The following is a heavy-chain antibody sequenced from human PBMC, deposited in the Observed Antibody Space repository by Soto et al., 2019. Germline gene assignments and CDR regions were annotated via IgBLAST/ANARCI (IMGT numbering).Heavy chain of an antibody. CDR1: GFTFSSYA. Sequence: GGSLRLSSAASGFTFSSYAMSWVRQAPGKGLEWVSAISGSGGSTYYADSVKGRFTISRDNSKNTLYLQMNSLRAEDTAVYYCAKDLQYSSSWYDYWGQGTLVTVSS. V-gene: IGHV3-23*01. CDR3: AKDLQYSSSWYDY. D-gene: IGHD6-13*01. J-gene: IGHJ4*02. CDR2: ISGSGGST.